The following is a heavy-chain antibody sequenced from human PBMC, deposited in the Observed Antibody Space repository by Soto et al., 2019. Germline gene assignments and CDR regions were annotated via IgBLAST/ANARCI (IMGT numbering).Heavy chain of an antibody. CDR2: IYYSGST. CDR3: ARGIYCSGGSCYPGLFDY. CDR1: GGYISSYY. J-gene: IGHJ4*02. V-gene: IGHV4-59*01. Sequence: PSETLSLTCTVSGGYISSYYWSCIRQPPGKGLEWIGYIYYSGSTNYNPSLKSRVTISVDTSKNQFSLKLSSVTAADTAVYYCARGIYCSGGSCYPGLFDYWGQGTLVTVSS. D-gene: IGHD2-15*01.